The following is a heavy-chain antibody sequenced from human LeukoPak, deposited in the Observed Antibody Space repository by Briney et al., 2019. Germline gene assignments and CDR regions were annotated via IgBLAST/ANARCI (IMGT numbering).Heavy chain of an antibody. CDR1: GSTFSSYG. V-gene: IGHV3-30*18. CDR2: ISYDGSNK. D-gene: IGHD6-19*01. J-gene: IGHJ4*02. CDR3: AKDRWSGWFDY. Sequence: GGSLRLSCAASGSTFSSYGMHWVRQAPGKGLEWVAVISYDGSNKYYADSVKGRFTISRDNSKNTLYLQMNSLRAEDTAVYYCAKDRWSGWFDYWGQGTLVTVSS.